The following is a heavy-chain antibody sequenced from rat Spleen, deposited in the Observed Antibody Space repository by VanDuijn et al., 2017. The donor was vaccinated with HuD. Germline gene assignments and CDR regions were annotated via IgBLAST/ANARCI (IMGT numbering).Heavy chain of an antibody. Sequence: EVQLVESGGGLVQPGRSLKLSCAASGFTFSNYGMAWVCQAPTKGLEWVATISYDGSSTYYRDSVKGRFTISRDNAKNIVYLQMNSLKCEDTATYYCARRGFHYSSNIYYFDYWGQGVMVTVSS. CDR1: GFTFSNYG. CDR2: ISYDGSST. V-gene: IGHV5-29*01. CDR3: ARRGFHYSSNIYYFDY. D-gene: IGHD1-2*01. J-gene: IGHJ2*01.